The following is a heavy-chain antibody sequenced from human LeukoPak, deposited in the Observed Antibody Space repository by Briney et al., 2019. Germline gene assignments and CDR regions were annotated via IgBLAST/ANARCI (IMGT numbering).Heavy chain of an antibody. CDR2: IRYDGSNK. D-gene: IGHD2-2*01. CDR1: GFTFSSYG. CDR3: AKELGSVVVPASSLLQYFALGY. J-gene: IGHJ4*02. Sequence: GGSLRLSCAESGFTFSSYGMQWVRQAPGKGLEWVGFIRYDGSNKYYADSVKGRFTISRDNSKNTLYLQMNSLRAEDTAVYYCAKELGSVVVPASSLLQYFALGYWGQGTLVTVSS. V-gene: IGHV3-30*02.